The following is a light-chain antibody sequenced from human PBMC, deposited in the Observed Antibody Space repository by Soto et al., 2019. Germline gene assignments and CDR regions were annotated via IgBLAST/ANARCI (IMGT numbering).Light chain of an antibody. Sequence: QSALTQPASVSGSPGQSITISCSGTTNDIGTYNYVSWYQHHPGKVPKVIIYEVRNRPSGASNRFSGSKSGNTASLTISGLQPEDEADYYCCSYTISATLVFGGGTKVTVL. CDR3: CSYTISATLV. V-gene: IGLV2-14*01. CDR1: TNDIGTYNY. J-gene: IGLJ3*02. CDR2: EVR.